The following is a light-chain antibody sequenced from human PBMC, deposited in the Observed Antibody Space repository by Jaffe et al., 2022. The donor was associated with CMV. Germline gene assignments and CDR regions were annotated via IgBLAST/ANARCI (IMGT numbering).Light chain of an antibody. CDR1: YTDVGSFNL. CDR3: CSYAGNSNYV. Sequence: QSALTQPASVSGSPGQSITISCTGTYTDVGSFNLVSWYQQHPGKAPKLLISEVTKRPSGVSDRFSGSKSANTASLTISGLQADDEADYYCCSYAGNSNYVFGTGTKVTVL. CDR2: EVT. J-gene: IGLJ1*01. V-gene: IGLV2-23*02.